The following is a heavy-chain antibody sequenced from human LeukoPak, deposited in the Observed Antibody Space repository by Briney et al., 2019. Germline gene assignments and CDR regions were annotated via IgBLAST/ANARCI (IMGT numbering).Heavy chain of an antibody. CDR1: GGSISSSNW. J-gene: IGHJ6*03. Sequence: PSETLSLTCAVSGGSISSSNWWSWVRQPPGKGLEWIGEIYHSGSTNYNPSLKSRVTISVDKSKNQFSLKLSSVTAADTAVYYCARYLGVVIKEYYYYYMDVWGKGTTVTVSS. D-gene: IGHD3-3*01. CDR3: ARYLGVVIKEYYYYYMDV. CDR2: IYHSGST. V-gene: IGHV4-4*02.